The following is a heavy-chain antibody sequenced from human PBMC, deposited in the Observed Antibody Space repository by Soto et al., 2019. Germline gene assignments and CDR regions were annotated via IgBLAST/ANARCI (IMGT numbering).Heavy chain of an antibody. CDR1: GFTFSSYD. CDR3: ARRGLSKSEGRGYCDY. J-gene: IGHJ4*02. CDR2: ISGSGGST. V-gene: IGHV3-23*01. D-gene: IGHD3-10*01. Sequence: EVQLFESGGGLVQPGGSLRLSCAASGFTFSSYDMTWVRQAPGKVLEWVSDISGSGGSTNYGDSVKGRFFISRDNSKNRLCMQMSSLGVEDTAVSYCARRGLSKSEGRGYCDYWGRGPLVTVSS.